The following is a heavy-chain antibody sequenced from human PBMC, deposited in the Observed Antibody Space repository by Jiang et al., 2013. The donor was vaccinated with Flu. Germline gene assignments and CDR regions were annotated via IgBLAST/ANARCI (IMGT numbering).Heavy chain of an antibody. J-gene: IGHJ6*02. CDR2: MNPNSGNT. V-gene: IGHV1-8*01. D-gene: IGHD6-13*01. Sequence: GAEVKKPGASVKVSCKASGYTFTSYDINWVRQATGQGLEWMGWMNPNSGNTGYAQKFQGRVTMTRNTSISTAYMELSSLRSEDTAVYYCARGSSNIAAAGGYGMDVWGQGTTVTVSS. CDR1: GYTFTSYD. CDR3: ARGSSNIAAAGGYGMDV.